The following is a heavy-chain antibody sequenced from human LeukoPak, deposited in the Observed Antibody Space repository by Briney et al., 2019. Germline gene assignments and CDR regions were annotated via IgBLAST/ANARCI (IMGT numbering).Heavy chain of an antibody. V-gene: IGHV1-8*02. D-gene: IGHD1-1*01. CDR1: GGTFSSYA. CDR2: MNTKSGNT. J-gene: IGHJ6*03. Sequence: ASVKVSCKASGGTFSSYAISWVRQATGQGLEWMGWMNTKSGNTGYAQKFQGRVTMTRNTSITTAYMELSSLRSEDTAVYYCARANDWNGYYYYMDVWGKGTPVTISS. CDR3: ARANDWNGYYYYMDV.